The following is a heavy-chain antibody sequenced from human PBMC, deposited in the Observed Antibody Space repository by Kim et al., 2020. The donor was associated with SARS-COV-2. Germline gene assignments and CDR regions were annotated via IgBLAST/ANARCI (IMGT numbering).Heavy chain of an antibody. Sequence: GGSLRLSCAASGFTFSSYAMHWVRQAPGKGLEWVAVISYDGSNKYYADSVKGRFTISRDNSKNTLYLQMNSLRAEDTAVYYCARDSYPAMVNYYYYGMDVWGQGTTVTVSS. CDR2: ISYDGSNK. V-gene: IGHV3-30-3*01. J-gene: IGHJ6*02. CDR3: ARDSYPAMVNYYYYGMDV. D-gene: IGHD5-18*01. CDR1: GFTFSSYA.